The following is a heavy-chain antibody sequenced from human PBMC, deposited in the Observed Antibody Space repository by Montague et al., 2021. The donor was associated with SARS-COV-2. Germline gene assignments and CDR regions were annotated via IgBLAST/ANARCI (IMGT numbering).Heavy chain of an antibody. Sequence: SETLSLTCAVYGGSFSGYYWTWIRQSPGKGLEWIAEINHSGTTNYNFNPSLRSRVTISVDTSKSQFFPKLSSVTAADTGVYYCARWDPQTLTLIGLRGKSASDYWGQGTLVTVSS. V-gene: IGHV4-34*01. CDR2: INHSGTT. CDR1: GGSFSGYY. J-gene: IGHJ4*02. CDR3: ARWDPQTLTLIGLRGKSASDY. D-gene: IGHD4-23*01.